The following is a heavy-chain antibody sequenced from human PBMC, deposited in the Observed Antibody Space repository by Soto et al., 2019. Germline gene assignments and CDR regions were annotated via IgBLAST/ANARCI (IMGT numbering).Heavy chain of an antibody. CDR3: AKDTTAYYDFWSGYYTELGPVSGMDV. J-gene: IGHJ6*02. Sequence: EVQLVESGGGLVQPGRSLRLSCAASGFTFDDYAMHWVRQAPGKGLEWVSGISWNSGSVGYADSVKGRFTLSRDKANNILYLQMNSQRAEDTALYYCAKDTTAYYDFWSGYYTELGPVSGMDVWGQGNTVTVSS. CDR1: GFTFDDYA. V-gene: IGHV3-9*01. D-gene: IGHD3-3*01. CDR2: ISWNSGSV.